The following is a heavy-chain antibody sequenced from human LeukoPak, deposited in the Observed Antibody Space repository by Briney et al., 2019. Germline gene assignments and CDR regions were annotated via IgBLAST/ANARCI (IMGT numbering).Heavy chain of an antibody. J-gene: IGHJ3*02. CDR1: GFTFTNAW. Sequence: KPGGSLRLSCAASGFTFTNAWMSWVRQAPGKGLEWVGRIKSRTDGGTTDYAAFVKGRFTISREDSKTTLYLQMNSLETEDTGIHYCTEEGRYSSGRYGGYGIWGQGTMVTVSS. V-gene: IGHV3-15*01. CDR3: TEEGRYSSGRYGGYGI. CDR2: IKSRTDGGTT. D-gene: IGHD6-19*01.